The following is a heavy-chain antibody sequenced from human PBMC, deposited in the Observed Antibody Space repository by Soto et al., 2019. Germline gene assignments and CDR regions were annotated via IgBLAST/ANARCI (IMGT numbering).Heavy chain of an antibody. CDR2: IYSGGST. J-gene: IGHJ4*02. Sequence: EVQLVESGGGLVQPGGSLRLSCAASGFTVSSNYMSWVRQAPGKGLEWVAVIYSGGSTYYADSVKGRFTISRDNSKNTLYLQMNSLRAEDTAVYYCAREARDFWSGYGDYWGQGTVVTVSS. D-gene: IGHD3-3*01. V-gene: IGHV3-66*01. CDR1: GFTVSSNY. CDR3: AREARDFWSGYGDY.